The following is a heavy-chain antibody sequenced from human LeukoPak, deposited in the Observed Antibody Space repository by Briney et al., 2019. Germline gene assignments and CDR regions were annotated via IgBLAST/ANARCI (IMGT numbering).Heavy chain of an antibody. Sequence: GGSLRLSCAASGFTFSSYSMNWVRQAPGKGLEWVSSISSRSTYIYHADSVKGRFTISRDKAKNSLFLQMNSLRAEDTAVYFCAKSTRAVMAMMDVWGKGTRSPSPQ. J-gene: IGHJ6*04. CDR1: GFTFSSYS. CDR3: AKSTRAVMAMMDV. D-gene: IGHD3-16*01. CDR2: ISSRSTYI. V-gene: IGHV3-21*01.